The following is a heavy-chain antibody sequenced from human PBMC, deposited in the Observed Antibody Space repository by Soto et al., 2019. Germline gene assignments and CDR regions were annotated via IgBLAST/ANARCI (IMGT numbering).Heavy chain of an antibody. J-gene: IGHJ4*02. CDR2: SSYNGGT. CDR1: ADSSTISYSY. Sequence: SETLSLTCTVSADSSTISYSYWVWLRQPPGKGLQWIGSSSYNGGTFYNPSLKGRVAISVDTSKKQSSLQVTSVTAADTAMYYCARRRGNSAWIQLWGYFGYWGQGTLVTVSS. CDR3: ARRRGNSAWIQLWGYFGY. V-gene: IGHV4-39*07. D-gene: IGHD5-18*01.